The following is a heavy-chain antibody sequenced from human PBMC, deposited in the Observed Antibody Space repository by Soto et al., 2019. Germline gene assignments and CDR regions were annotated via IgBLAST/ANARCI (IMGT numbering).Heavy chain of an antibody. CDR3: AGYDFWSGYHVGYFDY. D-gene: IGHD3-3*01. J-gene: IGHJ4*02. CDR1: GGSISSYY. Sequence: SETLSLTCTVSGGSISSYYWSWIRQPPGKGLEWIGYIYYSGSTNYNPSLKSRVTISVDTSKNQFSLKLSSVTAADTAVYYCAGYDFWSGYHVGYFDYWGQGTLVTVSS. CDR2: IYYSGST. V-gene: IGHV4-59*08.